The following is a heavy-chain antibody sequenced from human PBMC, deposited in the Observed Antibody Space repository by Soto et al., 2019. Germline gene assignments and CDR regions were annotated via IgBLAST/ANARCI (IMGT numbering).Heavy chain of an antibody. CDR1: GFTFTSSA. V-gene: IGHV1-58*01. CDR3: AADEYSGSYLVDY. CDR2: IVVGSGNT. D-gene: IGHD1-26*01. J-gene: IGHJ4*02. Sequence: SVQVSCKASGFTFTSSAVQWVRQARGQRLEWIGWIVVGSGNTNYAQKFQERVTITRDMSTSTAYMELSSLRSEDTAVYYCAADEYSGSYLVDYWGQGTLVTVSS.